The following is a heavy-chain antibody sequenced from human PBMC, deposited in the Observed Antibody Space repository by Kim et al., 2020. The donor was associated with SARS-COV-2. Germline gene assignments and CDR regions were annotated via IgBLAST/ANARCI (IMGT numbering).Heavy chain of an antibody. V-gene: IGHV3-7*01. Sequence: GGSLRLSCAASGFTFSSYWMSWVRQAPGKGLEWVANIKQDGSEKYYVDSVKGRFTISRDNAKNSLYLQMNSLRAEDTAVSHCASMPCDTAMTTKYFDYWGQGTLVTVPS. CDR3: ASMPCDTAMTTKYFDY. J-gene: IGHJ4*02. CDR1: GFTFSSYW. D-gene: IGHD5-18*01. CDR2: IKQDGSEK.